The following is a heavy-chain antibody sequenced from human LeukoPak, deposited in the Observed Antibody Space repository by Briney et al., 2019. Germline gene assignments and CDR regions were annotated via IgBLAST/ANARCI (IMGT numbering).Heavy chain of an antibody. Sequence: GGSLRLSCAASGSTFSSYAMSWVRQAPGKGLEWVSAISGSGGSTYYADSVKGRFTISRDNSKNTLYLQMNSLRAEDTAVYYCAKVSMVRGAGDYNGMDVWGQGTTVTVSS. CDR1: GSTFSSYA. CDR3: AKVSMVRGAGDYNGMDV. V-gene: IGHV3-23*01. CDR2: ISGSGGST. D-gene: IGHD3-10*01. J-gene: IGHJ6*02.